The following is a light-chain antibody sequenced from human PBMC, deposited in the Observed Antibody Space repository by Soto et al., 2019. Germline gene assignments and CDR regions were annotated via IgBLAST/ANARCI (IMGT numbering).Light chain of an antibody. Sequence: EIVMTQSPAMLSVSPGERATLSCRASQNVNNRLAWYQQKAGQPPRLLIYGASTRATGIPARFSGSGSGTEFTLTISSQQSEDFAVYYCQHFNSWPLLFGQGTKV. CDR2: GAS. V-gene: IGKV3-15*01. CDR1: QNVNNR. CDR3: QHFNSWPLL. J-gene: IGKJ1*01.